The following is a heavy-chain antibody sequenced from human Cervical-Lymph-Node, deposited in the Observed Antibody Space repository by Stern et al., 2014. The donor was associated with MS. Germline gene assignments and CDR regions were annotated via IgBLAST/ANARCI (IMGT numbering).Heavy chain of an antibody. D-gene: IGHD3-10*01. J-gene: IGHJ5*02. CDR1: GFTFSSYH. Sequence: VQLVESGGGLVKPGGSLRLSCAATGFTFSSYHMNWVRQAPGKGLAWVSSFNSLGSHIYYADSVKGRFTISRDNAKNLLYLQMESLRVEDTAVYFCARVWFGGEHYFDPWGQGTLVTVSS. V-gene: IGHV3-21*06. CDR3: ARVWFGGEHYFDP. CDR2: FNSLGSHI.